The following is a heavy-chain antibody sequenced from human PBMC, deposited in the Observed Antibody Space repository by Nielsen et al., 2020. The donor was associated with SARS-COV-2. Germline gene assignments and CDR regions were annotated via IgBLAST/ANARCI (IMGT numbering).Heavy chain of an antibody. CDR2: IIPILGIA. V-gene: IGHV1-69*04. CDR3: ARTPLGEYSSSSKDFDY. Sequence: SVKVSCKASGGTFSSYAISWVRQAPGQGLEWMGRIIPILGIANYAQKFQGRVTITADKSTSTAYMELSSLRSEDTAVYYCARTPLGEYSSSSKDFDYWGQGTLVTVSS. D-gene: IGHD6-6*01. J-gene: IGHJ4*02. CDR1: GGTFSSYA.